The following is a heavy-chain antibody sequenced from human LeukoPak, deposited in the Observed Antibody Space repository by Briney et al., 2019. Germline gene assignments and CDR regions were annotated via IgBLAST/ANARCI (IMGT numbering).Heavy chain of an antibody. J-gene: IGHJ4*02. Sequence: PGGSLRLSCAASGFTFSSYWMSWVRQAPGKGLEWVANIKQDGSEKYYVDSVKGRFTISRDNAKDSLYLQMNSLRAEDTAVYYCARASLGMAVAAYYFDYWGQGTLVTVSS. CDR2: IKQDGSEK. CDR3: ARASLGMAVAAYYFDY. D-gene: IGHD6-19*01. V-gene: IGHV3-7*01. CDR1: GFTFSSYW.